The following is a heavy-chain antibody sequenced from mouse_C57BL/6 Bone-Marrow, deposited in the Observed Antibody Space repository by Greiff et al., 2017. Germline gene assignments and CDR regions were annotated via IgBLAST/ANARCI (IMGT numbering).Heavy chain of an antibody. J-gene: IGHJ4*01. CDR1: GYTFTTYW. Sequence: QVQLQQPGAELVKPGASVKMSCKASGYTFTTYWITWVKQRPGQGLEWIGDIYPGSGSTNYNEKFKSKATLTVDTSSSTAYLQLSSLTSEDSAVYYCAIERYGSGYAGSRYAMDYWGQGTSVTVSS. V-gene: IGHV1-55*01. D-gene: IGHD1-1*01. CDR3: AIERYGSGYAGSRYAMDY. CDR2: IYPGSGST.